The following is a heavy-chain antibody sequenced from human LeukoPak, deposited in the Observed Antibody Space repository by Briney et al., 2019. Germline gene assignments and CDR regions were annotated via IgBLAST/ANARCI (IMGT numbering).Heavy chain of an antibody. D-gene: IGHD2-8*02. Sequence: AGSLRLSCAASGFTVNSDYMSCVRQAPGKGLEWVSVIYRDGTPNSADSVKGGFTISRDNSKTQAKLHMKSLKVKATAVNYGARGGKTPIRLRPFTGGSGPFDRWGRGTLVTVSS. CDR3: ARGGKTPIRLRPFTGGSGPFDR. CDR1: GFTVNSDY. CDR2: IYRDGTP. J-gene: IGHJ5*02. V-gene: IGHV3-53*01.